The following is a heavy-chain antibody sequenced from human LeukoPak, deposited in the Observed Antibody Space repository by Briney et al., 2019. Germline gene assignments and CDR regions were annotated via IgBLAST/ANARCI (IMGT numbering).Heavy chain of an antibody. CDR1: GFTFSSYG. CDR2: IWYDGSNK. V-gene: IGHV3-33*06. Sequence: GGSLRLSCAASGFTFSSYGMHWVRQAPGKGLEWVAVIWYDGSNKYYADSVKGRFTISRDNSKNTLYLQMNSLRAEDTAVYYCAKNIVVVVAATPGVGMDVWGQGTTVTVSS. D-gene: IGHD2-15*01. J-gene: IGHJ6*02. CDR3: AKNIVVVVAATPGVGMDV.